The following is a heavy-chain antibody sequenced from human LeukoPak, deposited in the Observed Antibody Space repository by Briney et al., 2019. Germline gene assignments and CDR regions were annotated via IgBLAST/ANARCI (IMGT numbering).Heavy chain of an antibody. V-gene: IGHV3-23*01. CDR3: AKVGITIFGVVIASGFDY. Sequence: GGSLRLSCAASGFTFSSYAMSWVRQAPGKGLKWVSAISGSGGSTYYADSVKGRFTISRDNSKNTLYLQMNSLRAEDTAVYYCAKVGITIFGVVIASGFDYWGQGTLVTVSS. CDR1: GFTFSSYA. J-gene: IGHJ4*02. D-gene: IGHD3-3*01. CDR2: ISGSGGST.